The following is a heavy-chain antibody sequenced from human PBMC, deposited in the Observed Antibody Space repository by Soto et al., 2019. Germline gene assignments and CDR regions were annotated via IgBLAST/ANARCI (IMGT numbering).Heavy chain of an antibody. J-gene: IGHJ5*02. CDR1: GYTFTNYD. CDR3: ARVGQGRIGP. Sequence: QVQLVQSGAEVKKPGASVKVSCKASGYTFTNYDINWVRQATGQRPEWMGWVSPNSGHTGYEHKFQGRVTMTRNTSISTAYMELSSLRSEDTAVYYCARVGQGRIGPWGQGTLVTVSS. CDR2: VSPNSGHT. V-gene: IGHV1-8*01.